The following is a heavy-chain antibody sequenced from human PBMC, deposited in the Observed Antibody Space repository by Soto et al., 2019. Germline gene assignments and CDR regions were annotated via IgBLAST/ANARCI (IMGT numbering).Heavy chain of an antibody. Sequence: ASMKVSCKASGYTFTSYGISWVRQAPGQGLEWMGWISAYNGNTNYAQKLQGRVTMTTDTSTSTAYMELRSLRSDDTAVYYCARKVPAAPDYYYYYGMDVWGQGTTVTVSS. CDR1: GYTFTSYG. CDR3: ARKVPAAPDYYYYYGMDV. V-gene: IGHV1-18*01. D-gene: IGHD2-2*01. J-gene: IGHJ6*02. CDR2: ISAYNGNT.